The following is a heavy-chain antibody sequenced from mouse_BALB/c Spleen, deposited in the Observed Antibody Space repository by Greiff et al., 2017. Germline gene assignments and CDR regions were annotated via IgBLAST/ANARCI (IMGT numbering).Heavy chain of an antibody. V-gene: IGHV1-5*01. Sequence: VQLQQSGTVLARPGASVKMSCKASGYTFTSYWMHWVKQRPGQGLEWIGAIYPGNSDTSYNQKFKGKAKLTAVTSTSTAYMELSSLTNEDSAVYYCTKGFTAVVARDYFDYWGQGTTLTVSS. D-gene: IGHD1-1*01. CDR1: GYTFTSYW. CDR3: TKGFTAVVARDYFDY. CDR2: IYPGNSDT. J-gene: IGHJ2*01.